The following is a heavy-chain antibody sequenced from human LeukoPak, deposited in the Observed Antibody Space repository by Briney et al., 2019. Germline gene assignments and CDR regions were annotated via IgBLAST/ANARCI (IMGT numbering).Heavy chain of an antibody. Sequence: ASVKVSCKASGYTFTGYYMHWVRQAPGQGLEWMGWINPNSGGTNYARKFQGRVTMTRDTSISTAYMELSMLRSDGTAVYYCARDLTPEIVGTTPWGQGTLVTVSS. CDR2: INPNSGGT. CDR3: ARDLTPEIVGTTP. D-gene: IGHD1-26*01. CDR1: GYTFTGYY. V-gene: IGHV1-2*02. J-gene: IGHJ5*02.